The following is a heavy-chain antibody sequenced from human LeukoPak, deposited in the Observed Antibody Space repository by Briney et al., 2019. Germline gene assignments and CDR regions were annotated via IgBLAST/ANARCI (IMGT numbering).Heavy chain of an antibody. CDR1: GFTFSRGW. Sequence: PGGSLRLSCEASGFTFSRGWMSWVRQAPGKGLEWVASINPDGSQKHHVDSVKGRFTISRDNTRNSVYLQMNSLGGEDTAVYYCAKLLGTATTFDYWGQGTLVTVSS. D-gene: IGHD5-24*01. CDR2: INPDGSQK. CDR3: AKLLGTATTFDY. V-gene: IGHV3-7*01. J-gene: IGHJ4*02.